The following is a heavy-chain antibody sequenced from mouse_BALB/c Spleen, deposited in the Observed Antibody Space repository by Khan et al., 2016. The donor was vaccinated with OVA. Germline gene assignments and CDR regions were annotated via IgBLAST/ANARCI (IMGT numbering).Heavy chain of an antibody. CDR3: ARSYGSWAMDY. V-gene: IGHV3-8*02. CDR1: GDSITSGF. J-gene: IGHJ4*01. D-gene: IGHD1-1*01. Sequence: EVQLVESGPSLVKPSQTLSLTCSVTGDSITSGFWNWIRQFPGNKFEYMGYVTYSGNTYYNPSLKSRISIPRDTSKSQYYLQLNSVTTEDTATYFCARSYGSWAMDYWGQGTSVTVSS. CDR2: VTYSGNT.